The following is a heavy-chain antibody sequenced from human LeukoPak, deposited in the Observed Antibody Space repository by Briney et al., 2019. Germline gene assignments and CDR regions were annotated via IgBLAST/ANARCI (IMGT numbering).Heavy chain of an antibody. Sequence: MPSETLSLTCTVSGGSLHNYYWGWIRQPPGKGLEWIGYIDYSGSTNYNPSLKSRVTISVDTSKIQFSLKLSSVTAADTAVYYCARGRGRVIDYWGQGTLVTVSS. CDR2: IDYSGST. J-gene: IGHJ4*02. D-gene: IGHD2-21*01. V-gene: IGHV4-59*12. CDR3: ARGRGRVIDY. CDR1: GGSLHNYY.